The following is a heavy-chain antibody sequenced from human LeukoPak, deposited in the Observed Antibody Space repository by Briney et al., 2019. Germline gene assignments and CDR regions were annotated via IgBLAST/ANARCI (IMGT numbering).Heavy chain of an antibody. V-gene: IGHV4-59*01. CDR1: GGSISSYY. D-gene: IGHD2-21*02. CDR3: ARGVKGDLNWFDP. CDR2: IYYSGST. Sequence: SETLSLTCTVSGGSISSYYWSWIRQPPGKGLEWIGYIYYSGSTNYNPSLKSRVTISVDTSKNQFSLKLSSVTAPDTAVYYCARGVKGDLNWFDPWGQGTLVTVSS. J-gene: IGHJ5*02.